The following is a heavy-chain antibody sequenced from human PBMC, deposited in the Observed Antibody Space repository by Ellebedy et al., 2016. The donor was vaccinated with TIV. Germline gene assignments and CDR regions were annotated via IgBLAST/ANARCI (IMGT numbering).Heavy chain of an antibody. Sequence: PGGSLRLSCAASGFTFSSFAMGWVRQTPGKGLEGVSGLYGSRRGIFYSDSVKGRFTISRDNSRNTLYLQMNSLRVEDTAIYYCAKGRSGTYIHHAFDYWGQGTLVTVSS. V-gene: IGHV3-23*01. CDR2: LYGSRRGI. D-gene: IGHD1-14*01. CDR3: AKGRSGTYIHHAFDY. CDR1: GFTFSSFA. J-gene: IGHJ4*02.